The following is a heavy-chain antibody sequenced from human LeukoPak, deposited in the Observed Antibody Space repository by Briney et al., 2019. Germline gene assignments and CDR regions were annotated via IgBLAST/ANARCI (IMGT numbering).Heavy chain of an antibody. J-gene: IGHJ4*02. CDR2: IYRSGST. Sequence: SGTLSLTCAVSGGSISSSNWWSWVRQPPGKGLEWIGEIYRSGSTNYNPSLKSRVTISVDTSKNQFSLKLSSVTAADTAVYYCASVDTAMVEHWGQGTLVTVSS. V-gene: IGHV4-4*02. CDR1: GGSISSSNW. CDR3: ASVDTAMVEH. D-gene: IGHD5-18*01.